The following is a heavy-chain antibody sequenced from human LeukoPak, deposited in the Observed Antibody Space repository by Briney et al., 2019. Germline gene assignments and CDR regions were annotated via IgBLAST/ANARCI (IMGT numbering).Heavy chain of an antibody. V-gene: IGHV1-8*01. CDR2: MSPNSGNT. J-gene: IGHJ4*02. D-gene: IGHD3-16*01. CDR1: RYTCSNYD. CDR3: ARDLAVGQNFDY. Sequence: ASVKVSCKASRYTCSNYDINWVRQATGQGLEWMGWMSPNSGNTGYAQKFQGRVTMTRNTSISTAYMELTSLRSEDTAVYYCARDLAVGQNFDYWGQGTLVTVSS.